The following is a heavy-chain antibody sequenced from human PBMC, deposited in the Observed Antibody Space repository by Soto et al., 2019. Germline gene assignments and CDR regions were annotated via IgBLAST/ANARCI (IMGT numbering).Heavy chain of an antibody. CDR1: GGSISSGDYY. V-gene: IGHV4-30-4*01. J-gene: IGHJ5*02. Sequence: PSETLSLTCTVSGGSISSGDYYWSWIRQPPGKGLEWIGYIYHSGSTYCNPSLKSRVTISVDTSKNQFSLKLSSVTAADTAVYYCARERPDGARLDPWGLGTLVTVS. CDR2: IYHSGST. CDR3: ARERPDGARLDP. D-gene: IGHD6-6*01.